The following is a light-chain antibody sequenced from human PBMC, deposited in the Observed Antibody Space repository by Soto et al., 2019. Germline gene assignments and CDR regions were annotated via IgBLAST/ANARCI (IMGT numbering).Light chain of an antibody. CDR1: QSISNW. J-gene: IGKJ1*01. CDR3: QQYNNWPRGT. V-gene: IGKV1-5*03. CDR2: KAS. Sequence: DIQMTQSPSSLSAFVGDRVTITCRASQSISNWLAWYQQKPGKAPKLLIYKASSLESGVPSRFSGSGSGTEFTLTISSLQSEDFAVYYCQQYNNWPRGTFGQGTKVDI.